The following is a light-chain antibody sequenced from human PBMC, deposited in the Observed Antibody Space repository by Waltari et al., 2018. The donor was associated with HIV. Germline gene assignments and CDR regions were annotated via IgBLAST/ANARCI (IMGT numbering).Light chain of an antibody. J-gene: IGKJ1*01. Sequence: DIQMSQSPSSLSASVGDRVTITCRAGQRINSNLNWYQQKPGKAPNLLIYAASSLESGVPSRFSGSGSGTDFTLTISSLQYEDFATYHCQQSYSSPGTIGQGTKVEI. CDR3: QQSYSSPGT. CDR1: QRINSN. V-gene: IGKV1-39*01. CDR2: AAS.